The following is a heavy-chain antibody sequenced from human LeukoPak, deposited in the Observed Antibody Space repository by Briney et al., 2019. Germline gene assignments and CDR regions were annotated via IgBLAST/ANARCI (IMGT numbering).Heavy chain of an antibody. D-gene: IGHD4-17*01. CDR2: INHNGRT. Sequence: ASETLSLTCTVSGGSISSYYWSWIRQPPGKGLEWIASINHNGRTYYNPSLESRVTISVDTSKNQFSLKLSSVTAADTAVYYCARLGTVTTSFSYYYYMDVWGKGTTVTISS. J-gene: IGHJ6*03. CDR3: ARLGTVTTSFSYYYYMDV. V-gene: IGHV4-59*12. CDR1: GGSISSYY.